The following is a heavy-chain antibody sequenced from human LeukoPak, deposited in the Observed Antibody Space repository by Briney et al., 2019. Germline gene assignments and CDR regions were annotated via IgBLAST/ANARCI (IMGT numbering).Heavy chain of an antibody. CDR2: ISGYNGNT. Sequence: ASLKVSCTASGYTFTSYGISWVRHAPGQGLEWMGWISGYNGNTNYAEKFQGRVTMTTDTSTSTAYMEVRSLRSDDTAVYYCARDQFLLGYCSGGRGCRRAYYFDYWGQGTLVTVSS. D-gene: IGHD2-15*01. J-gene: IGHJ4*02. V-gene: IGHV1-18*01. CDR3: ARDQFLLGYCSGGRGCRRAYYFDY. CDR1: GYTFTSYG.